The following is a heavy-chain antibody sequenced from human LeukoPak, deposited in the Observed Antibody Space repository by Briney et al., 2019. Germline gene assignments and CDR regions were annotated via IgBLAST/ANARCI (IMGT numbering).Heavy chain of an antibody. V-gene: IGHV4-38-2*01. CDR1: GYSISSGYY. D-gene: IGHD3-10*01. J-gene: IGHJ6*03. Sequence: SETLSLTCAVSGYSISSGYYWGWIRQPPGKGLEWIGSVFHTGSTYYNPSLKSRVTISLDMSMNQFSLRLSSVTAADTAVYYCARHHSHYYGSGRYYNDYYYMDVWGKGTTVIVSS. CDR2: VFHTGST. CDR3: ARHHSHYYGSGRYYNDYYYMDV.